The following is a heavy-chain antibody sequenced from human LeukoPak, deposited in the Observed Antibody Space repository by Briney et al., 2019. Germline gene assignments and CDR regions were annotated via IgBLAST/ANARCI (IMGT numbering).Heavy chain of an antibody. CDR3: ASDRVTTEY. CDR1: GFTFSTYW. D-gene: IGHD4-17*01. V-gene: IGHV3-74*01. J-gene: IGHJ4*02. Sequence: GGSLRLSCAASGFTFSTYWMHWVRQGPGKGLVWVSRINSDGTTTNYADSVKGRFTISRDNAKNTLYLQMNSLRAEDTAVYYCASDRVTTEYWGQGTLATVSS. CDR2: INSDGTTT.